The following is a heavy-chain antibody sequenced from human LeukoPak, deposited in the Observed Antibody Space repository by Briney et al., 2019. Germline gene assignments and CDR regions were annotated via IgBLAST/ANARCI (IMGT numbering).Heavy chain of an antibody. CDR3: VKVTAAGFIDY. CDR2: IGWNGGGI. V-gene: IGHV3-9*01. CDR1: GFTFSSYA. D-gene: IGHD6-13*01. J-gene: IGHJ4*02. Sequence: PGGSLRLSCAASGFTFSSYAMHWVRQAPGKGLDWVSGIGWNGGGIVYADSVKGRFTISRDNAKNSLFLQMNSLGAEDTALYYCVKVTAAGFIDYWGQGTLVIVSS.